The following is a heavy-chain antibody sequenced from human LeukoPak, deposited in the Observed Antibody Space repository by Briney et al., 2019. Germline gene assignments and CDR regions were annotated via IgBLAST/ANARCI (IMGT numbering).Heavy chain of an antibody. Sequence: GGSLRLSCAASGFTFRNYWMGWVRQTPGRGREWVANIKPEGGEKYYVDSVKGRFTISRDNAKNSLYLQMNSLRAEDTAVYYCAREGSGHYFYFFDGWGQGTLVTVSS. CDR1: GFTFRNYW. D-gene: IGHD4-17*01. CDR3: AREGSGHYFYFFDG. CDR2: IKPEGGEK. J-gene: IGHJ4*02. V-gene: IGHV3-7*01.